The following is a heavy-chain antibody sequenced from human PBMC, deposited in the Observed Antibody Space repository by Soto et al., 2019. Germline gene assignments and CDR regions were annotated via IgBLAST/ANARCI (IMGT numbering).Heavy chain of an antibody. V-gene: IGHV3-53*01. J-gene: IGHJ5*02. D-gene: IGHD4-17*01. CDR3: ARLRAPEYDYGDYAGGNWFDP. Sequence: GGSLRLSCAASGFTVSSNYMSWVRQAPGKGLEWVSVIYSGGSTYYADSVKGRFTISRDNSKNTLYLQMNSLRAEDTAVYYCARLRAPEYDYGDYAGGNWFDPWGQGTLVTVSS. CDR1: GFTVSSNY. CDR2: IYSGGST.